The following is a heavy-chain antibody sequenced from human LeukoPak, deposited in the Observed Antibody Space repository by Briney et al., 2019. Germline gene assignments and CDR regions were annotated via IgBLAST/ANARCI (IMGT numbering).Heavy chain of an antibody. Sequence: SVKVSCKASGGTFSSYTISWVRQAPGQGLEWMGRIIPILGIANYAQKFQGRVTITADKSTSTAYMELSSLRSEDTAVYYSARVSPTTVVTPYFDYWGQGTLVTVSS. J-gene: IGHJ4*02. CDR1: GGTFSSYT. CDR3: ARVSPTTVVTPYFDY. CDR2: IIPILGIA. D-gene: IGHD4-23*01. V-gene: IGHV1-69*02.